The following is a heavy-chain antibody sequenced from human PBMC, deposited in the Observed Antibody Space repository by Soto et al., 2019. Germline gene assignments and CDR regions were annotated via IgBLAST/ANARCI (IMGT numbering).Heavy chain of an antibody. D-gene: IGHD3-22*01. CDR2: IIPIFGTA. CDR3: ASAYYYDSSGYSNFDY. J-gene: IGHJ4*02. Sequence: SVKVSCKASGGTFSSHAISWVRQAPGQGLEWMGGIIPIFGTANYAQKFQGRVTITADESTSTAYMELSSLRSEDTAVYYCASAYYYDSSGYSNFDYWGQGTLVTVSS. CDR1: GGTFSSHA. V-gene: IGHV1-69*13.